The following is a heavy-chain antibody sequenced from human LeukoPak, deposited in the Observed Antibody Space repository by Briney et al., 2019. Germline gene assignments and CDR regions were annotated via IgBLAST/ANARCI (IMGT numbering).Heavy chain of an antibody. CDR1: GYTFTELS. V-gene: IGHV1-24*01. CDR3: ATGLGSCSGGSCYYYYIDV. J-gene: IGHJ6*03. Sequence: ASVKVSCKVSGYTFTELSMHWVRQAPGKGLEWMGGFDPEDGETIYAQKFQGRVTMTEDTSTDTAYMELSSLRSEDTAVYYCATGLGSCSGGSCYYYYIDVWGKGTTVTISS. CDR2: FDPEDGET. D-gene: IGHD2-15*01.